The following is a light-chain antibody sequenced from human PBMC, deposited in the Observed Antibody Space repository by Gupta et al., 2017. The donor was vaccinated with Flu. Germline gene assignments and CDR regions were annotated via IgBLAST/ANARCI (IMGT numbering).Light chain of an antibody. CDR1: QSVSSN. J-gene: IGKJ4*01. CDR2: GTS. Sequence: EIVMTQSPATLSVSPGERVTLSCRASQSVSSNLAWYQQRPGQAPRLLMYGTSTRATGIPAPFSGSGTGTEFTLTISSLQSEDFAVYYCQQYKNWPLTFGGGTKVESK. CDR3: QQYKNWPLT. V-gene: IGKV3-15*01.